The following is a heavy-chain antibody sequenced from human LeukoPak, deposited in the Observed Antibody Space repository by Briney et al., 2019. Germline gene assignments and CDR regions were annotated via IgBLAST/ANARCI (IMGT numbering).Heavy chain of an antibody. D-gene: IGHD3-10*01. V-gene: IGHV4-34*01. CDR2: INHSGST. CDR1: GGSFSGYY. J-gene: IGHJ6*03. CDR3: ARRVGRYFGERAYYYNYMDV. Sequence: SETLSLTYAVYGGSFSGYYWSWIRQPPGKGLEWIGEINHSGSTKNNPSLKSRVTISVDTSKNQFSLKLSSVTAADTAVYYCARRVGRYFGERAYYYNYMDVWGKGTTVTISS.